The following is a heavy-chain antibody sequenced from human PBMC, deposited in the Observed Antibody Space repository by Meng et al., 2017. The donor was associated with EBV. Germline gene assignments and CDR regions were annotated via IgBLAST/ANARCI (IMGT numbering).Heavy chain of an antibody. Sequence: QVQLVQAGVEVKKPGASVKVSCKASGYTSTSYGISWVRQAPGQGLEWMGWISAYNGNTNYAQKLQGRVTMTTDTSTSTAYMELRSLRSDDTAVYYCARETSGYDFNWFDPWGQGTLVTVSS. D-gene: IGHD5-12*01. V-gene: IGHV1-18*01. CDR2: ISAYNGNT. CDR3: ARETSGYDFNWFDP. J-gene: IGHJ5*02. CDR1: GYTSTSYG.